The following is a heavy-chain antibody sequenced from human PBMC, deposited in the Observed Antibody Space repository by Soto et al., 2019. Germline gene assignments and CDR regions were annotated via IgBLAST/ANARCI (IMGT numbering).Heavy chain of an antibody. Sequence: QVQLVQSGSEVKKPGASVKVSCKTSGYTFTNYAIHWVRQTPGQRLEWMGWINAGNGNTKYSQNFLGGVTITRDTSARTAYMVLSSLSFEDTAVYYCARGYGEYWGPGSRVTVSS. D-gene: IGHD6-25*01. CDR3: ARGYGEY. CDR2: INAGNGNT. CDR1: GYTFTNYA. V-gene: IGHV1-3*01. J-gene: IGHJ4*02.